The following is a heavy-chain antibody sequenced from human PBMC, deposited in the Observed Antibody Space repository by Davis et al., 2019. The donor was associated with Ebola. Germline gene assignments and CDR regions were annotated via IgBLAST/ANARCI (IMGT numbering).Heavy chain of an antibody. D-gene: IGHD4-17*01. CDR3: ARGDYAGSSFDY. CDR1: GGSISSYY. V-gene: IGHV4-59*08. Sequence: MPGGSLRLSCTVSGGSISSYYWSWIRQPPGKGLEWIGYIYYSGSTNYNPSLKSRVTISVDRSTNQFSLKLTSVTAADTAVYYCARGDYAGSSFDYWGQGTLVTVSS. J-gene: IGHJ4*02. CDR2: IYYSGST.